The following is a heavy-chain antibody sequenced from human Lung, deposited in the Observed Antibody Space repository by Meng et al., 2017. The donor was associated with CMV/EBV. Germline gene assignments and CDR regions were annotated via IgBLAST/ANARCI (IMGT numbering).Heavy chain of an antibody. Sequence: SGYTLSPYWMHWVRQAPGQGLEWVGIINPSGGSTTYAQKFQGRVVLTRDTSTSTVYMDLSSLRSEDRAVYYCARSGSTTSQQPGYFDLWGRGTLVTVSS. CDR3: ARSGSTTSQQPGYFDL. CDR2: INPSGGST. J-gene: IGHJ2*01. CDR1: GYTLSPYW. D-gene: IGHD2-2*01. V-gene: IGHV1-46*01.